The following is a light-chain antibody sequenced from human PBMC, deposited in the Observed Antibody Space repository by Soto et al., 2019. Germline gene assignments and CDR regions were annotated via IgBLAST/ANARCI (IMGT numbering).Light chain of an antibody. CDR2: HSS. Sequence: IVMPQSPGTLSLSAGDRATLSCRASQSITTHLAWYQQRPGQPPRLLIYHSSTRATGVPTRFSGSGSGTDFTLTINSLQSEDIAVYYCQQYNTWHRTFGQGTKVEIK. V-gene: IGKV3-15*01. J-gene: IGKJ1*01. CDR3: QQYNTWHRT. CDR1: QSITTH.